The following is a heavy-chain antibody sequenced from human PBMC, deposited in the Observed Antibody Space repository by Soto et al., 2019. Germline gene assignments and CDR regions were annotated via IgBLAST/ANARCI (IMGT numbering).Heavy chain of an antibody. CDR2: SRNKANSYTT. Sequence: EVQLVESGGGLVQPGGSLRLSCAVSGFTFSDHYMDWVRQAPGKGLEWVGRSRNKANSYTTEYAASVKGRFTISRDDSENSLYLQMDSLKTEYTAVYFCIRPMTGTTRGFDYWGQGTLVTVSS. V-gene: IGHV3-72*01. CDR1: GFTFSDHY. J-gene: IGHJ4*02. CDR3: IRPMTGTTRGFDY. D-gene: IGHD1-1*01.